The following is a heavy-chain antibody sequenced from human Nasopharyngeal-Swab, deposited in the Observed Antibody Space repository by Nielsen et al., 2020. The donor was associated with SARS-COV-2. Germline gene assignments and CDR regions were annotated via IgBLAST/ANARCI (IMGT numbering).Heavy chain of an antibody. Sequence: GESLKISCATSGFTFSPYTMTWVRQAPGKGLQWISYIPIGNSVQYADSVRGRFTISRDNAKNSLYLQMNSLTAEDTAVYYCARRGDYDILTGYHYWGQGTLVTVSS. J-gene: IGHJ4*02. CDR1: GFTFSPYT. CDR2: IPIGNSV. D-gene: IGHD3-9*01. V-gene: IGHV3-48*04. CDR3: ARRGDYDILTGYHY.